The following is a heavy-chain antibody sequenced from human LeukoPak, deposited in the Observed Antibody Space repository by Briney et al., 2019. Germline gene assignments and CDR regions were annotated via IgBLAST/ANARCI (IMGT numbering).Heavy chain of an antibody. V-gene: IGHV4-59*01. CDR2: VHSSGDT. Sequence: SENLSLTCTVSGGSMSGYYWSWIRQPPGKGPKLIGYVHSSGDTGYNPSLKSRVTISVDTSKSQFSLGLRSVTTADTAVYYCARGGWSIDFWGRGTLVTVSS. CDR1: GGSMSGYY. J-gene: IGHJ2*01. CDR3: ARGGWSIDF. D-gene: IGHD2-15*01.